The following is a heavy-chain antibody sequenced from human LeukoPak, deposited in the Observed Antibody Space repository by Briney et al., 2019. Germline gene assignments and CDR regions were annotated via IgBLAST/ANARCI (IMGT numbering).Heavy chain of an antibody. CDR3: ARATLSRRGYSYGHIDY. CDR2: IYYSGST. J-gene: IGHJ4*02. D-gene: IGHD5-18*01. V-gene: IGHV4-31*03. CDR1: GGSISSGGYY. Sequence: PSETLSLTCTVSGGSISSGGYYWSWIRQHPGKGLEWIGYIYYSGSTYYNPSLKSRVTISVDTSKNQFSLKLSSVTAADTAVYYYARATLSRRGYSYGHIDYWGQGTLVTVSS.